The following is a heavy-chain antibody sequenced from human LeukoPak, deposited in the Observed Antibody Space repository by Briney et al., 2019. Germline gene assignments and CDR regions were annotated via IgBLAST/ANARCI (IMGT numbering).Heavy chain of an antibody. Sequence: SETLSLTCTASGGSISSYYWSWIRQPPGKGLEWIGYIYYSGSTNYNPSLKSRVTISVDTSKNQFSLKLSSVTAADTAVYYCARFNDYGDYLFDYWGQGTLVTVSS. CDR2: IYYSGST. J-gene: IGHJ4*02. D-gene: IGHD4-17*01. CDR1: GGSISSYY. V-gene: IGHV4-59*01. CDR3: ARFNDYGDYLFDY.